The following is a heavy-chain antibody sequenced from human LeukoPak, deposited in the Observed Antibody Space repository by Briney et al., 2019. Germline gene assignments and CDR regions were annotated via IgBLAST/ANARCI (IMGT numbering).Heavy chain of an antibody. V-gene: IGHV3-23*01. D-gene: IGHD2-8*01. CDR3: ANGYCTNGVCYPYYYYYMDV. J-gene: IGHJ6*03. CDR2: ISGSGSNT. CDR1: GFTLSSYG. Sequence: PGGSLRLSCAASGFTLSSYGMSWVRQAPGKGLEWVSAISGSGSNTYYADSVKGRFTISRDNSKNTLYLQMNSLRAEDTAVYYCANGYCTNGVCYPYYYYYMDVWGKGTTVTVSS.